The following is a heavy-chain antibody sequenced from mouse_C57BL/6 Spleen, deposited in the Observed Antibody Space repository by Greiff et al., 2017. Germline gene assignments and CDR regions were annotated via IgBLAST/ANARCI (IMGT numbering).Heavy chain of an antibody. V-gene: IGHV7-3*01. Sequence: DVQLVESGGGLVQPGGSLSLSCAASGFTFTDYYMSWVRQPPGKGLEWMGFIRNKANGYTTEYSASVKGRFTISRDNSTSILYLQMNVLRAEDSATYYCERYGDHGNAYAMDYWGQGTSVTVSA. CDR2: IRNKANGYTT. CDR1: GFTFTDYY. CDR3: ERYGDHGNAYAMDY. J-gene: IGHJ4*01. D-gene: IGHD2-1*01.